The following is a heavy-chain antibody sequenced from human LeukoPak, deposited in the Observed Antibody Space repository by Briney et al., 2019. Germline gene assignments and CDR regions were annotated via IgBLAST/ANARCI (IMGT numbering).Heavy chain of an antibody. Sequence: GASVKVSCKASGYTFTSYAISWVRQAPGQGLEWMGGIIPIFGTANYAQKFQGRVTITADETTSTAYMELSSLRSEDTAVYYCAASLRSGLSFDYWGQGTLVTVSS. J-gene: IGHJ4*02. CDR1: GYTFTSYA. D-gene: IGHD6-19*01. V-gene: IGHV1-69*13. CDR2: IIPIFGTA. CDR3: AASLRSGLSFDY.